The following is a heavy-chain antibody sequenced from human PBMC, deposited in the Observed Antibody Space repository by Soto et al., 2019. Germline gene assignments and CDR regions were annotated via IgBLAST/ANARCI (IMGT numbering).Heavy chain of an antibody. CDR1: DSVFVTSV. D-gene: IGHD3-16*01. J-gene: IGHJ4*01. Sequence: QALLAQSGPEVKKPGDSVRISCWLYDSVFVTSVITWLRQAPGQDLEWMGWISANDGGTLSAMKFTYRLVMSTVTMRNTAYRQLWDVTADDSDVYFCARGGGRHLRPLETWGDGTPVTVAS. CDR2: ISANDGGT. V-gene: IGHV1-18*01. CDR3: ARGGGRHLRPLET.